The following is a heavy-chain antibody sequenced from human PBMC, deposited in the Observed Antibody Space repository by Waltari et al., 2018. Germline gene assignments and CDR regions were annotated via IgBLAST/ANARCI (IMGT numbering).Heavy chain of an antibody. CDR2: ISYDGSSK. D-gene: IGHD2-15*01. V-gene: IGHV3-30*01. CDR1: GFTFSSYL. J-gene: IGHJ5*02. Sequence: QVQLVESGGGVVQPGRSLRLSCATSGFTFSSYLFHWVRQAPGNGREWVAIISYDGSSKYYADPVQGRFTISRDASKKTLYLQMNSLRPDDTALYFCAGGEVVADVWTWGQGTLVTVSS. CDR3: AGGEVVADVWT.